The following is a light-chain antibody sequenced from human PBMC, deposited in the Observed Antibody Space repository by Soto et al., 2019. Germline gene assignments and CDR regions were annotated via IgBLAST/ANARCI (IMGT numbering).Light chain of an antibody. CDR1: QSVSGS. Sequence: EIVMTQSPATLSFSPGERATLSCRASQSVSGSLAWYQQKPGQAPRLLIYGASTRATGIPARFSGSGSGTEFTLTISSLQSEDFVVYYCQQYNNWPLTFGGGTKVDIK. CDR2: GAS. CDR3: QQYNNWPLT. J-gene: IGKJ4*01. V-gene: IGKV3-15*01.